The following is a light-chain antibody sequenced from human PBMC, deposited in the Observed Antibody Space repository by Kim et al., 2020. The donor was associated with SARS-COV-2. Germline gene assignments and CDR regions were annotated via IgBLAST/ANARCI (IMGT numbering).Light chain of an antibody. CDR2: WAS. J-gene: IGKJ5*01. Sequence: ATNNCKSSQSVLYSSNNKNYVARYQKKPGQPPNLLIYWASTRESGFPDLFSGSGSGTDFTLTISSRQAEDVAVYYCQQYYSTPITFGQGTRLEIK. CDR3: QQYYSTPIT. CDR1: QSVLYSSNNKNY. V-gene: IGKV4-1*01.